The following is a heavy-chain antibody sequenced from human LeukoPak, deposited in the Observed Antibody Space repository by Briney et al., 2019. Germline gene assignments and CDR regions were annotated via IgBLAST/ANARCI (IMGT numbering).Heavy chain of an antibody. J-gene: IGHJ4*02. V-gene: IGHV3-30*02. Sequence: PGGSLRLSCGVSGFIFSNYGMHWVRQAPGKGLEWVAFIRYDGSNKYYADSVKGRFTISRDNSKNTLHLQMNSLRAEDTAVYYCARVMGGYEVFDYWGQGTLVTVSS. CDR2: IRYDGSNK. CDR3: ARVMGGYEVFDY. D-gene: IGHD5-12*01. CDR1: GFIFSNYG.